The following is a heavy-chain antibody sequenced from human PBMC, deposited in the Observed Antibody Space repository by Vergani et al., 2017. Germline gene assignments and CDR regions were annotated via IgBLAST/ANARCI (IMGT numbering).Heavy chain of an antibody. CDR2: ISWNSGSI. J-gene: IGHJ4*02. V-gene: IGHV3-9*01. D-gene: IGHD2-21*01. CDR3: AKEDWPRTKYFDY. Sequence: EVQLLESGGGLVQPGRSLRLSCAASGFTFDDYAMHWVRQAPGKGLEWVSGISWNSGSIGYADSVKGRFTISRDNAKNSLYLQMNSLRAEDTALYYCAKEDWPRTKYFDYWGQGTLVTVSS. CDR1: GFTFDDYA.